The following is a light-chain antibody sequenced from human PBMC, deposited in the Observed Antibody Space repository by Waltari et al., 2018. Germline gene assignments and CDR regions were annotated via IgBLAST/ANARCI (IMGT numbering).Light chain of an antibody. Sequence: QSALTQPASVFGSPGQSITLSCTGTNNDIGNYDLVSWYQQRPGEAPKLLMYGATKRPSGVSNRFSGSKSGKTASLTISGLQTEDEADYYCFSFVAANSFVFGPGTKVTVL. CDR2: GAT. V-gene: IGLV2-23*01. J-gene: IGLJ1*01. CDR3: FSFVAANSFV. CDR1: NNDIGNYDL.